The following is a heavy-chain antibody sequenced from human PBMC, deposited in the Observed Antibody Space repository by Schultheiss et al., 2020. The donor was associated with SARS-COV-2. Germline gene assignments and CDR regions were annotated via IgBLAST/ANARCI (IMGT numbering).Heavy chain of an antibody. D-gene: IGHD3-10*01. CDR3: ATSIHQVRGAPYYYYGMDV. J-gene: IGHJ6*02. Sequence: GGSLRLSCAASGFTFSSYEMNWVRQAPGKGLEWVSYISSSGSTIYYADSVKGRFTISRDNAKNSLYLQMNSLRAEDTAVYYCATSIHQVRGAPYYYYGMDVWGQGTTVTVSS. CDR2: ISSSGSTI. V-gene: IGHV3-48*03. CDR1: GFTFSSYE.